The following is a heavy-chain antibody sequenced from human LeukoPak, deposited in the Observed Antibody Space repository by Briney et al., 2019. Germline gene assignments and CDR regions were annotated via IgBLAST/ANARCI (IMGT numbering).Heavy chain of an antibody. CDR3: ARDLGDYESY. J-gene: IGHJ4*02. CDR2: ISTYNGNT. D-gene: IGHD4-17*01. CDR1: GYTFTSYG. Sequence: ASVKVSCKASGYTFTSYGISWVRQAPGQGLEWLGWISTYNGNTHYAQKLQGRVTMTTDTSTTTAYMELRSLRSDDTAVYYCARDLGDYESYWGQGTLVTVSS. V-gene: IGHV1-18*01.